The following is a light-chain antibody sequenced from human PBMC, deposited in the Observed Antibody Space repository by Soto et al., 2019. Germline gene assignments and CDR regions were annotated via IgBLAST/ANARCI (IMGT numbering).Light chain of an antibody. CDR3: QHYNSYSEA. Sequence: DIQMPQSPSTLSGSVGDRFTITCRASQTISSWLAWYQQKPGKAPKLLIYKASTLKSGVPSRFSGSGSGTEFTLTISSLQPDDFATYYCQHYNSYSEAVGQGTKVDIK. CDR1: QTISSW. CDR2: KAS. J-gene: IGKJ1*01. V-gene: IGKV1-5*03.